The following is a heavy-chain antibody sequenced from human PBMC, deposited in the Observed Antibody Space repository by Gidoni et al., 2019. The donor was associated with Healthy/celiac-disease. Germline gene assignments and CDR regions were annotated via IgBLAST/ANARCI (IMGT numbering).Heavy chain of an antibody. CDR1: GFTFSSYA. CDR2: ISGSGCST. CDR3: AKDPITIFGVVMGYFDY. Sequence: EVQLLESGGGLVQPGGSLRISCAASGFTFSSYAMSWVRQAPGKGLEWVSAISGSGCSTYYADPVKGRFTISRDNSKNTLYLQMNSLRAEDTAVYYCAKDPITIFGVVMGYFDYWGQGTLVTVSS. D-gene: IGHD3-3*01. V-gene: IGHV3-23*01. J-gene: IGHJ4*02.